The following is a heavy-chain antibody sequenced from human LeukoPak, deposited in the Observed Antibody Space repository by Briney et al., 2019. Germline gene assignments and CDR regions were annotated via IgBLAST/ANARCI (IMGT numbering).Heavy chain of an antibody. Sequence: GESLRLSCAASGFTFSSYEMNWVRQPPGKGLEWVSYISSSGSTIYYADSVKGRFTISRDNAKNSLYLQMNSLRAEDTAVYYCARDLEYGGGFDYWGQGTLVTVSS. CDR2: ISSSGSTI. D-gene: IGHD2-8*01. CDR1: GFTFSSYE. J-gene: IGHJ4*02. CDR3: ARDLEYGGGFDY. V-gene: IGHV3-48*03.